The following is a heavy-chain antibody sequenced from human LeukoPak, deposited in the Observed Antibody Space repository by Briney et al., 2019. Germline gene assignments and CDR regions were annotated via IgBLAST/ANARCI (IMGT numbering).Heavy chain of an antibody. J-gene: IGHJ4*01. Sequence: GGSLRLSCAASGFTFSSYAMTWVRQAPGKGLQWVSTIRATAGTTYYTDSVKGRFTISRDNSKNTVFLQMDSLRAEDTAVYYCAKGGYTSHYDYWGQESWSPSPQ. CDR1: GFTFSSYA. CDR2: IRATAGTT. V-gene: IGHV3-23*01. D-gene: IGHD5-12*01. CDR3: AKGGYTSHYDY.